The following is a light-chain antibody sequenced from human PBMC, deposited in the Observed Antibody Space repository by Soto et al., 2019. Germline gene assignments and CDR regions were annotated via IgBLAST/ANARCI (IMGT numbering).Light chain of an antibody. J-gene: IGKJ1*01. CDR2: KAS. V-gene: IGKV1-5*03. CDR3: QHYNSYSEA. CDR1: QSISSW. Sequence: PMAPAPSPLSSSGGDRVTITFRASQSISSWLAWYQQKPGKAPKLLIYKASTLKSGVPSRYSGSGSGTEFTLTISSLQPDDFATYYCQHYNSYSEAFGQGTKVDIK.